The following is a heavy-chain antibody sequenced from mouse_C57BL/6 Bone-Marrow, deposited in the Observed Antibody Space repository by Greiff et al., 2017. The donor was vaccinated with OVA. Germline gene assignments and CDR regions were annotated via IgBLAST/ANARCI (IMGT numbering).Heavy chain of an antibody. D-gene: IGHD2-3*01. V-gene: IGHV5-9-1*02. CDR2: ISSGGDYI. CDR3: TRDGYDAMDY. J-gene: IGHJ4*01. Sequence: EVKLVESGEGLVKPGGSLKLSCAASGFTFSSYAMSWVRQTPEKRLEWVAYISSGGDYIYYADTVKGRFTISRDNTRNTLYLQMSSLQSEDTAMYYCTRDGYDAMDYWGQGTSVTVSS. CDR1: GFTFSSYA.